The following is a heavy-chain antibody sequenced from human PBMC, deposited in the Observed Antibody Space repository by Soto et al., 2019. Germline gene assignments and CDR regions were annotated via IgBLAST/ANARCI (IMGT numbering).Heavy chain of an antibody. Sequence: QVQLQESGPGLVKPSQTLSLTCTVSGGSISSGGYYWSWIRQHPGKGLEWIGYIYYSGSTYYNPSLTSRVTISVDTSKNQFSLKLSSVTAADTAVYYCARVASIRSHCSSTSCYGYFQHWGQGTLVTVSS. CDR1: GGSISSGGYY. CDR2: IYYSGST. J-gene: IGHJ1*01. V-gene: IGHV4-31*03. CDR3: ARVASIRSHCSSTSCYGYFQH. D-gene: IGHD2-2*01.